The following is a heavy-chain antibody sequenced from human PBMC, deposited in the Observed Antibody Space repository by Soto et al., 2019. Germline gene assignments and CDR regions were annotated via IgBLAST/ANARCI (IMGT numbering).Heavy chain of an antibody. CDR1: GYTFTSYA. Sequence: QVQLVQSGAEVKKPGASVKVSCKASGYTFTSYAMHWVRQAPGQRLEWMGWINAGNGNTKYSQKFQGRVTITRDTPASTAYMELSGLRSEDTAVYSCARDVGFGRSDYWGQGTLATVSS. J-gene: IGHJ4*02. CDR3: ARDVGFGRSDY. D-gene: IGHD3-10*01. CDR2: INAGNGNT. V-gene: IGHV1-3*01.